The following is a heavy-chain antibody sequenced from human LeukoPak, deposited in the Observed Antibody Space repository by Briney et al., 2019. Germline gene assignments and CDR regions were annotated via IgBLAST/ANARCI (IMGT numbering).Heavy chain of an antibody. V-gene: IGHV6-1*01. CDR3: ARDVSSSRGALFDC. J-gene: IGHJ4*02. Sequence: SQTLSLTCAISGDSVSTSGAAWNWIRESPSRGLEWLGRTYYRSKWYSDYAVSVKSRITVNPDTSKNQFSLQLKSMTPEDTAMYYCARDVSSSRGALFDCWGQGTLVTVSP. CDR1: GDSVSTSGAA. CDR2: TYYRSKWYS. D-gene: IGHD6-13*01.